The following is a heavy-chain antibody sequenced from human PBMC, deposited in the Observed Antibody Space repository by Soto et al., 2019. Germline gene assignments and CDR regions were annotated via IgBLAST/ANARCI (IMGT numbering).Heavy chain of an antibody. D-gene: IGHD3-22*01. CDR2: INTGNGDT. V-gene: IGHV1-3*04. Sequence: GASVKVSCKASGYTFTSYSIHWVRQAPGQRLEWMGWINTGNGDTKYSQKFQGRVTFARDTFTNTAYMDLSSLISEDTAVYYCARAHYYYDSGRSHFPGNFWGQGTLVTVSS. CDR3: ARAHYYYDSGRSHFPGNF. CDR1: GYTFTSYS. J-gene: IGHJ4*02.